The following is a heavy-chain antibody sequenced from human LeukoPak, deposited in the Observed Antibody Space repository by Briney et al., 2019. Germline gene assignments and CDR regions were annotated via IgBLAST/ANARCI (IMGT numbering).Heavy chain of an antibody. CDR2: IRPYNGDT. V-gene: IGHV1-18*01. CDR1: GYTFSSYG. Sequence: ASVKVSCKASGYTFSSYGLNWVRQAPGHGLEWLGWIRPYNGDTNYAQSLQGRVTMTRDTSTSTASMELRSLRPDDTAVYYCARVLRYSSSSGDAFDIWGQGTMVTVSS. CDR3: ARVLRYSSSSGDAFDI. D-gene: IGHD6-6*01. J-gene: IGHJ3*02.